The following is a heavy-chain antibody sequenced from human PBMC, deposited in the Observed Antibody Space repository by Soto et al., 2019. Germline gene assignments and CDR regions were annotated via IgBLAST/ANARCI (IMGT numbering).Heavy chain of an antibody. J-gene: IGHJ6*02. V-gene: IGHV5-10-1*01. CDR1: GYSFTSYW. CDR2: IDPSDSYT. CDR3: ASSSSWPPGYYYYGMDV. Sequence: GESLKISCKGSGYSFTSYWISWVRQMPGKGLEWMGRIDPSDSYTNYSPSFQGHVTISADKSISTAYLQWSSLKASDTAMYYCASSSSWPPGYYYYGMDVWGQGTTITVSS. D-gene: IGHD6-13*01.